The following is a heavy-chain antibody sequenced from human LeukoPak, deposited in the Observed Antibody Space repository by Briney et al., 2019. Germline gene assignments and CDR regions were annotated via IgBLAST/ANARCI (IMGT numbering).Heavy chain of an antibody. CDR2: ISSRSATI. V-gene: IGHV3-48*01. CDR1: GFTFSITY. CDR3: ARDPLSSSSFDL. D-gene: IGHD6-13*01. Sequence: PGGSLRLSRAASGFTFSITYMAWVRQTPGKGLEWVSYISSRSATIYYADSVKGRFTISRDNAKNSLYLQMNSLRAEDTAVYYCARDPLSSSSFDLWGQGTLVTVSS. J-gene: IGHJ4*02.